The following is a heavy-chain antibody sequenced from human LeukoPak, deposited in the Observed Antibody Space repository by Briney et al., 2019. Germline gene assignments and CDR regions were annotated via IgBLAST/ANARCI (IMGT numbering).Heavy chain of an antibody. D-gene: IGHD3-22*01. V-gene: IGHV3-33*01. Sequence: PGGSLRLSCAASGFTFSSYGTHWVRQAPGKGLEWVAVIWYDGSNKYYADSVKGRFTISRDNSKNTLYLQMNSLRAEDTAVYYCARELGYYDSSGYPEYWGQGTLVTVSS. J-gene: IGHJ4*02. CDR1: GFTFSSYG. CDR3: ARELGYYDSSGYPEY. CDR2: IWYDGSNK.